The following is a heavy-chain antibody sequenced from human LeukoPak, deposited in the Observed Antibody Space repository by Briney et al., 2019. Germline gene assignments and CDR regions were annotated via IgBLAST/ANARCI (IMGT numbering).Heavy chain of an antibody. CDR2: ISGSGGST. Sequence: GGSLRLSCASSGFTFSSYAMSWVRQAPGKGLEWVSAISGSGGSTYYADSVKGRFTISRDNSKNTLYLQMNSLTAEDTAVYYCAKVGGIVVVPAAIMGNNWFDPWGQGTLVTVSS. CDR1: GFTFSSYA. D-gene: IGHD2-2*01. J-gene: IGHJ5*02. V-gene: IGHV3-23*01. CDR3: AKVGGIVVVPAAIMGNNWFDP.